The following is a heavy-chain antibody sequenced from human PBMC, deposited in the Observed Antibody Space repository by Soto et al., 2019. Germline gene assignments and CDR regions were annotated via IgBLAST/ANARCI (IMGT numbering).Heavy chain of an antibody. V-gene: IGHV4-61*01. CDR3: ARGGITMVRGVLYYFEY. D-gene: IGHD3-10*01. J-gene: IGHJ4*02. Sequence: SETLSLTCTVSGGSVSSGSYYWSWIRQPPGKGLEWIGYIYYSGSTNYNPSLKSRVTISVDTSKNQFSLKLSSVTAADTAVYYCARGGITMVRGVLYYFEYWGQGTLVTVSS. CDR2: IYYSGST. CDR1: GGSVSSGSYY.